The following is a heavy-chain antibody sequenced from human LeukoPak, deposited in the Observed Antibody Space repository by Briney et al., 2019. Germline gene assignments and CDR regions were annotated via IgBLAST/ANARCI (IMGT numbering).Heavy chain of an antibody. CDR1: GFTFSSYW. CDR3: AREATDDYFYY. V-gene: IGHV3-7*01. CDR2: IKQDGSEK. D-gene: IGHD1-14*01. J-gene: IGHJ4*02. Sequence: VGSLRLSCAASGFTFSSYWMSWVRQAPGTGLKWVANIKQDGSEKYYVDSVKGRFTISRDNAKNSLYLQMNSLRAEDTAVYYCAREATDDYFYYWGQGTLVTVSS.